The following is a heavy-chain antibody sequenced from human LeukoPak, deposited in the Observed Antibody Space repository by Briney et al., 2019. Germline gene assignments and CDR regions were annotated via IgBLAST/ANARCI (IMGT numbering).Heavy chain of an antibody. CDR2: NYYSGST. V-gene: IGHV4-39*01. CDR3: ARHLSQEYYGSGSYQY. CDR1: GGSISSSSYY. D-gene: IGHD3-10*01. J-gene: IGHJ4*02. Sequence: SETLSLTCTVSGGSISSSSYYWGWIRQPPGKGLEWIGSNYYSGSTYYNPSLKSRVTMSVDTSKNQFYLRLSSVTAADTAVYYCARHLSQEYYGSGSYQYWGQGTLVTVSS.